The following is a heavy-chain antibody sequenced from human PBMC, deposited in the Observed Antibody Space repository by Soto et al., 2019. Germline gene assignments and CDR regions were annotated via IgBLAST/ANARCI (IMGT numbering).Heavy chain of an antibody. CDR2: IYYSGST. CDR3: ARGRPYYYGSGSYPGRFDY. V-gene: IGHV4-31*03. J-gene: IGHJ4*02. D-gene: IGHD3-10*01. CDR1: GGSISSGGYY. Sequence: QVQLQESRPGLVKPSQTLSLTCTVSGGSISSGGYYWSWIRQHPGKGLEWIGYIYYSGSTYYNPVLKSRVTISVDTSKNQFSLKLSSVTAADTAVYYCARGRPYYYGSGSYPGRFDYWGQGALVTVSS.